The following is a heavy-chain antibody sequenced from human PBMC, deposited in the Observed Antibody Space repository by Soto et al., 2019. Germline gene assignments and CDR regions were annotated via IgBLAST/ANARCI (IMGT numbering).Heavy chain of an antibody. CDR3: AKDQVYSDPTGYSSSSIDP. J-gene: IGHJ5*02. D-gene: IGHD6-13*01. CDR1: GFPFSSYG. Sequence: PGGSLRLSCAASGFPFSSYGMHWVRQAPGKGLEWVAVISYDGSNKYYADSVKGRFTISRDNSKNTLYLQMNSLRAEDTAVYYCAKDQVYSDPTGYSSSSIDPWGQGTLVTVSS. V-gene: IGHV3-30*18. CDR2: ISYDGSNK.